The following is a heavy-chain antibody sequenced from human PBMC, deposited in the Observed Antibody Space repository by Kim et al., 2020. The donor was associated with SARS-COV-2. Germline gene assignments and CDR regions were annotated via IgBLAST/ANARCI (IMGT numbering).Heavy chain of an antibody. CDR2: IFGSGHGT. D-gene: IGHD2-2*01. J-gene: IGHJ2*01. Sequence: GGSLRLSCVGSGFTFRNSAMTWVRQPPGKGLEWVSTIFGSGHGTYYSSSVRGRFVVSRDNSRNKLSLQMDNLRADDTAIYYCAKNVHLTSVTFLWYFDLWGRGTSVTVSS. V-gene: IGHV3-23*01. CDR3: AKNVHLTSVTFLWYFDL. CDR1: GFTFRNSA.